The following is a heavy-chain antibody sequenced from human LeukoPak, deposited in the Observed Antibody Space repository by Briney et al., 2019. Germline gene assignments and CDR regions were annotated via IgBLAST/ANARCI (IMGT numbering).Heavy chain of an antibody. D-gene: IGHD2-21*02. Sequence: ASVKVSCKASGYTFTSYDINWVRQATGQGLEWMGWMNPNSGNTGYAQKFQGRVTMTRNTSISTAYMELSSLRSEDTAVYYCARVSGGDHTYYYYYMGVWGKGTTVTISS. CDR1: GYTFTSYD. V-gene: IGHV1-8*01. CDR3: ARVSGGDHTYYYYYMGV. J-gene: IGHJ6*03. CDR2: MNPNSGNT.